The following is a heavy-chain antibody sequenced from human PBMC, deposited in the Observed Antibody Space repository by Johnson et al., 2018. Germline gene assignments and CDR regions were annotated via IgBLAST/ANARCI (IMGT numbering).Heavy chain of an antibody. CDR2: ISWNSGSI. CDR1: GFTFDDYA. D-gene: IGHD6-19*01. Sequence: EVQLVETGGGLVQPGRSLRLSCAASGFTFDDYAMHWVRQAPGKGLEWVSGISWNSGSIGYADSVKGRFTISRDNAKKSLYLQMNSLRDEDTAVYYCARDREIAVAGHAGDGGYYYGMDVWGQGTTVTVSS. CDR3: ARDREIAVAGHAGDGGYYYGMDV. V-gene: IGHV3-9*01. J-gene: IGHJ6*02.